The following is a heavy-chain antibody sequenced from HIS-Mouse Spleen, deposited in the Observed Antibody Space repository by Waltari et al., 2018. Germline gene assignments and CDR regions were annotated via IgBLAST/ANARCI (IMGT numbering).Heavy chain of an antibody. CDR1: GGSISSSSYY. V-gene: IGHV4-39*07. CDR2: IYYSGST. Sequence: QPQLQESGPGLVKPSETLSLTCTVSGGSISSSSYYWGWIRQPPGKGLEWIGSIYYSGSTYYTPSLKSRVTISVDTSKNQFSLKLSSVTAADTAVYYCAREIPYSSSWYDWYFDLWGRGTLVTVSS. J-gene: IGHJ2*01. CDR3: AREIPYSSSWYDWYFDL. D-gene: IGHD6-13*01.